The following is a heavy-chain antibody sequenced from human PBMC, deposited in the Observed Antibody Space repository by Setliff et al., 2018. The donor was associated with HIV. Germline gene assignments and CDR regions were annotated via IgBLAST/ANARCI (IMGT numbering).Heavy chain of an antibody. CDR3: ARWHPPYGFWEEDY. Sequence: SETLSLTCTVSGDSITRGSYYWSWIRQPAGKGLEWIGHIYTSGKTHYSPSLKTRVTISVDGSKNQFSLKLKSVTAADTAVYYCARWHPPYGFWEEDYWGQGILVTVSS. D-gene: IGHD3-10*01. J-gene: IGHJ4*02. CDR1: GDSITRGSYY. V-gene: IGHV4-61*09. CDR2: IYTSGKT.